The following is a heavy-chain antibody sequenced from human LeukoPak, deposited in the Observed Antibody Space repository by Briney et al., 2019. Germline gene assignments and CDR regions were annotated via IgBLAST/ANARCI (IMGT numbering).Heavy chain of an antibody. CDR3: ARDPEISMIVVEFDY. J-gene: IGHJ4*02. Sequence: SETLSLTCTVSGYSISGGYYWGWIRQPPGKGLEWIGSIYHSGSAYYNPSLKSRVTISVDTSKNQFSLKLSSVTAADTAVYYCARDPEISMIVVEFDYWGQGTLVTVSS. D-gene: IGHD3-22*01. CDR1: GYSISGGYY. CDR2: IYHSGSA. V-gene: IGHV4-38-2*02.